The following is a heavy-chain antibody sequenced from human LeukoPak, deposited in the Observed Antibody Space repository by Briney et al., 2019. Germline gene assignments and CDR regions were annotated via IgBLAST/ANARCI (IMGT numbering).Heavy chain of an antibody. CDR3: TRPSNPVLPRDFDY. D-gene: IGHD3-10*01. J-gene: IGHJ4*02. CDR1: GFTFGDYA. V-gene: IGHV3-49*03. Sequence: GGSLRLSCTASGFTFGDYAMSWFRQAPGKGLEWVGFIRSKAYGGTTEYAASVKGRFTISRDDSKSIAYLQMNSLKTEDTAVYYCTRPSNPVLPRDFDYWGQETWVTVSS. CDR2: IRSKAYGGTT.